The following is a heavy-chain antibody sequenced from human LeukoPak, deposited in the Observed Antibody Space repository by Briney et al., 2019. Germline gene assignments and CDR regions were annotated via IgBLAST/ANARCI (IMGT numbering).Heavy chain of an antibody. CDR2: MNPNSGNT. Sequence: GASVKVSCKASGYTFTSYDINWVRQATGQGLEWVGSMNPNSGNTDYAQKLQGRITLTRSTSITTAYMELSSLRSEDTAVYYCARGDYWGQETLVTVSS. CDR3: ARGDY. CDR1: GYTFTSYD. J-gene: IGHJ4*02. V-gene: IGHV1-8*01.